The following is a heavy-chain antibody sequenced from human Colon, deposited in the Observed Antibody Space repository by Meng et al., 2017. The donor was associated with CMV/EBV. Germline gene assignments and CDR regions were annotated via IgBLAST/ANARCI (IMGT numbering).Heavy chain of an antibody. CDR2: IATFNGNT. Sequence: VQLVHSGPEVKTPGASVKVSCKPSGYKFTDYGFSWVRQAPGQGLEWMGWIATFNGNTNHAQRMQGRVTISRDTSTSTVYMELRGLRYDDTAVYFCARDWDYGDPADYWGQGTLVTVSS. J-gene: IGHJ4*02. V-gene: IGHV1-18*01. D-gene: IGHD4-17*01. CDR1: GYKFTDYG. CDR3: ARDWDYGDPADY.